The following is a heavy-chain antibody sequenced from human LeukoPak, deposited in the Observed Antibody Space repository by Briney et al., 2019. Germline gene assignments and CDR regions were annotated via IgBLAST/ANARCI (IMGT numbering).Heavy chain of an antibody. J-gene: IGHJ4*02. D-gene: IGHD6-19*01. CDR1: GFTFSSYW. CDR3: AKDRGTQYSSGWIDY. Sequence: GGSLRLSCAASGFTFSSYWMHWVRQAPGKGLVWVSRINSDGSSTSYADSVKGRFTISRDNAKNTLYLQFNSLRVEDTSIYYCAKDRGTQYSSGWIDYWGQGTLVTVSS. CDR2: INSDGSST. V-gene: IGHV3-74*01.